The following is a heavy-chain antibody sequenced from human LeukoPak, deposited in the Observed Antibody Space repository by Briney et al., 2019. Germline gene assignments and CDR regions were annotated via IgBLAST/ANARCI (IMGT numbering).Heavy chain of an antibody. D-gene: IGHD6-19*01. J-gene: IGHJ6*03. Sequence: GGSLRLSCAASGFTFSSYWMSWVRQAPGKGLEWVAHIKQDGSEKYYADSVKGRFTISRDNSKNTLYLQMNSLRAEDTAVYYCAKGGSGWSVLYYMDVWGKGTTVTISS. V-gene: IGHV3-7*03. CDR2: IKQDGSEK. CDR1: GFTFSSYW. CDR3: AKGGSGWSVLYYMDV.